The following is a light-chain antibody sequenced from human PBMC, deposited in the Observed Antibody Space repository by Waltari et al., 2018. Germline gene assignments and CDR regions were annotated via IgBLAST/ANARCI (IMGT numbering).Light chain of an antibody. J-gene: IGLJ3*02. V-gene: IGLV3-25*03. CDR2: KDT. CDR1: SLAKQY. Sequence: SYEVTQPPSVSVSPGQTASISCSGDSLAKQYPYWYQQKPGQAPVLVMYKDTERPSGIPERFSGSSSETSVTLTISAVQTEDEADYYCQSADSSGTSWVFGGGTKLTVL. CDR3: QSADSSGTSWV.